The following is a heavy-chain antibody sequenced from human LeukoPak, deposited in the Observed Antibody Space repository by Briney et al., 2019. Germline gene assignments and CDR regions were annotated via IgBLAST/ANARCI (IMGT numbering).Heavy chain of an antibody. V-gene: IGHV3-48*04. CDR2: ISSSGSTI. D-gene: IGHD4-17*01. CDR3: ARDWDDYGDLDAFDI. J-gene: IGHJ3*02. Sequence: GGSLRLSCAASGFTFSSYGMHWVRQAPGKGLEWVSYISSSGSTIYYADSVKGRFTISRDNAKNSLYLQMNSLRAEDTAVYYCARDWDDYGDLDAFDIWGQGTMVTVSS. CDR1: GFTFSSYG.